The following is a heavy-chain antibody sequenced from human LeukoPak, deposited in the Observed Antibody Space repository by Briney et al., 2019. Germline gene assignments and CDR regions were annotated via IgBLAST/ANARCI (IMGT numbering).Heavy chain of an antibody. D-gene: IGHD3-9*01. CDR3: ARAYYDILTGYSAEGGYYYYYGIDV. Sequence: ASVKVSCKASGYTFTSYYMHWVRQAPGQGLEWMGIINTSGGSTSYAQKFQGRVTMTRDTSTSTVYMELSSLRSEDTSVYYCARAYYDILTGYSAEGGYYYYYGIDVWGQGTTVTVSS. J-gene: IGHJ6*02. CDR2: INTSGGST. V-gene: IGHV1-46*01. CDR1: GYTFTSYY.